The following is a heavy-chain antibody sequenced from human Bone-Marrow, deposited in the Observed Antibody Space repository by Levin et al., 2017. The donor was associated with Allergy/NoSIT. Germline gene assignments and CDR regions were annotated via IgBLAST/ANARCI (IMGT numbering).Heavy chain of an antibody. Sequence: ASVKVSCKASGYIFSDYYLHWVRQAPGQGLEWMGWINPKTGGANYAPNFQGRVTLTSDTSINTAYLDLSSLKSDDTAVIYCAKASQWLVPDYWGQGTLAT. D-gene: IGHD6-19*01. CDR1: GYIFSDYY. J-gene: IGHJ4*02. CDR2: INPKTGGA. V-gene: IGHV1-2*02. CDR3: AKASQWLVPDY.